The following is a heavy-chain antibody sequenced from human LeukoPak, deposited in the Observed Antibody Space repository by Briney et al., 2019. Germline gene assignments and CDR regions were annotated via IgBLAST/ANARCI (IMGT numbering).Heavy chain of an antibody. CDR3: ARATDGSGWYGGAFDI. J-gene: IGHJ3*02. CDR2: IYYSGST. Sequence: SETLSLTCTVSGGSISSYYWSWIRQPPGKGLEWTGYIYYSGSTNYNPSLKSRVTISVDTSKNQFSLKLSSVTAADTAVYYCARATDGSGWYGGAFDIWGQGTMVTVSS. CDR1: GGSISSYY. V-gene: IGHV4-59*01. D-gene: IGHD6-19*01.